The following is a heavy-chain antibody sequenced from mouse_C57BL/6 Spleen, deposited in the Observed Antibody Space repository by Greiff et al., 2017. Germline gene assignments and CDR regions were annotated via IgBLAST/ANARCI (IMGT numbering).Heavy chain of an antibody. Sequence: VQLQESGAELARPGASVKLSCKASGYTFTSYGISWVKQRTGQGLEWIGEIYPRSGNTYYNEKFKGKATLTADKSSSTAYMELRSLTSEDSAVYFCARWGDYSYAMDYWGQGTSVTVSS. CDR1: GYTFTSYG. J-gene: IGHJ4*01. V-gene: IGHV1-81*01. CDR2: IYPRSGNT. CDR3: ARWGDYSYAMDY. D-gene: IGHD1-1*01.